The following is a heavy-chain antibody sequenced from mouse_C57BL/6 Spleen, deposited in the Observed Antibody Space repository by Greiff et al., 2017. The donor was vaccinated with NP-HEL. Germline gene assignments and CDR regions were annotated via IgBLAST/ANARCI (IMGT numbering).Heavy chain of an antibody. Sequence: EVHLVESGEGLVKPGGSLKLSCAASGFTFSSYAMSWVRQTPEKRLEWVAYISSGGDYIYYADTVKGRFTISRDNARNTLYLQMSSLKSEDTAMYYCTRDRGDYYGSHWYFDVWGTGTTVTVSS. D-gene: IGHD1-1*01. CDR3: TRDRGDYYGSHWYFDV. J-gene: IGHJ1*03. CDR2: ISSGGDYI. V-gene: IGHV5-9-1*02. CDR1: GFTFSSYA.